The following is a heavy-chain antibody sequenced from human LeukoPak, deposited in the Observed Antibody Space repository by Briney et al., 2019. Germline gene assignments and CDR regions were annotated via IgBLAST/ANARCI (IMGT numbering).Heavy chain of an antibody. V-gene: IGHV4-34*01. D-gene: IGHD3-10*01. J-gene: IGHJ4*02. Sequence: KPSETLSLTCAVYGGSFSGYYWSWIRQPPGKGLEWIGEINHSGSTNYNPSLKSRVTISVDKSKNQFSLKLGSVTAADTAVYYCARESFGGTSFDYWGQGTLVTVSS. CDR2: INHSGST. CDR1: GGSFSGYY. CDR3: ARESFGGTSFDY.